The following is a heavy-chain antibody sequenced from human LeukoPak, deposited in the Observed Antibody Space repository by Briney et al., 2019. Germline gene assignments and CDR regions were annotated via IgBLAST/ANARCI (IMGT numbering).Heavy chain of an antibody. V-gene: IGHV4-61*08. Sequence: SSETLSLTCAVSGGSISSGGYSWSWIRQTPGKGLEWIGYIYYSGSTNYNPSLKSRVTISVDTSKNQFSLKLSSVTAADTAVYYCARLSGAVFDYWGQGTLVTVSS. J-gene: IGHJ4*02. D-gene: IGHD1-26*01. CDR3: ARLSGAVFDY. CDR2: IYYSGST. CDR1: GGSISSGGYS.